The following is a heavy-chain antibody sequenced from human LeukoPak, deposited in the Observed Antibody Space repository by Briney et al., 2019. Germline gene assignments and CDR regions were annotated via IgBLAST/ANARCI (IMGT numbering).Heavy chain of an antibody. CDR1: GFTFSRYA. CDR2: ISSNGGST. Sequence: PGGSLRLSCAASGFTFSRYAMHWVRQAPGKGREYVSAISSNGGSTYYANSVKGRFTISRDNSKNTLYLQMGSLRAEDMAVYYCARSAVAEFRFDYWGQGTLVTVSS. V-gene: IGHV3-64*01. CDR3: ARSAVAEFRFDY. J-gene: IGHJ4*02. D-gene: IGHD6-19*01.